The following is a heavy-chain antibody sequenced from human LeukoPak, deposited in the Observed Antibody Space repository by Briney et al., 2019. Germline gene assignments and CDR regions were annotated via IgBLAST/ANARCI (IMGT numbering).Heavy chain of an antibody. CDR2: INHSGST. D-gene: IGHD2-2*01. CDR1: GGSFSGYY. V-gene: IGHV4-34*01. J-gene: IGHJ4*02. Sequence: SETLSLTCAVYGGSFSGYYWSWIRQPPGKGLEWIGEINHSGSTNYNPSLKSRVTISVDTSKNQFSLKLTSVTAADTAVYYCARLRSCLSTDCHPPLWGQGTLVTVSS. CDR3: ARLRSCLSTDCHPPL.